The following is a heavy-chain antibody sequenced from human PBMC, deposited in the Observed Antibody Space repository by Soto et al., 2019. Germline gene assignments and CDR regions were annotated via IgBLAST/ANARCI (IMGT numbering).Heavy chain of an antibody. CDR1: GFTFDAYA. D-gene: IGHD3-22*01. CDR2: ISWNSDSI. J-gene: IGHJ1*01. CDR3: AKEADSSDYSGDFQH. V-gene: IGHV3-9*01. Sequence: EVQLVESGGGLVQPGRSLRLSCAASGFTFDAYAMHWVRQAPGKGLEWVSGISWNSDSIGYADSVKGRFTISRDNAKNSLYLQMNSLRAEDTALYYCAKEADSSDYSGDFQHWGQGTLVTVSS.